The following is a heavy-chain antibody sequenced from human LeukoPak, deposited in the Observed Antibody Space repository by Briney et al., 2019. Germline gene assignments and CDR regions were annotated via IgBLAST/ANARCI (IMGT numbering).Heavy chain of an antibody. D-gene: IGHD6-19*01. CDR2: ISGSGGRT. Sequence: GGSLRLSCAASGFTFSSYEMNWVRQAPGKGLEWVSAISGSGGRTYYADSVKGRFTISRDNSKNTLYLQMNSLRAEETGVYYCARRVAVADNYFDYWGQGTLVTVSS. J-gene: IGHJ4*02. CDR1: GFTFSSYE. V-gene: IGHV3-23*01. CDR3: ARRVAVADNYFDY.